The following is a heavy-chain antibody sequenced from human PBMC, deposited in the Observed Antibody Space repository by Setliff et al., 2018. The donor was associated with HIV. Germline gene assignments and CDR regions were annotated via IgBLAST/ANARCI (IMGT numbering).Heavy chain of an antibody. CDR2: INHGGGT. J-gene: IGHJ4*02. Sequence: SQTLSLTCAVSGGSFSGFYWSWIRQIPGKGLEWIGEINHGGGTSYNPSLQSRVAISVDTSKNQFSLRLSALTAADSGTYFCARGQSYSRHFDSWGQGTLVTVSS. D-gene: IGHD2-15*01. V-gene: IGHV4-34*01. CDR3: ARGQSYSRHFDS. CDR1: GGSFSGFY.